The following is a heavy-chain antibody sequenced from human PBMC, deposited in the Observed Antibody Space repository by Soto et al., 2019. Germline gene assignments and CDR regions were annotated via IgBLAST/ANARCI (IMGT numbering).Heavy chain of an antibody. D-gene: IGHD3-22*01. V-gene: IGHV4-39*01. CDR1: GDSISSSSYY. CDR3: AVTGSSDYYRMWFDP. J-gene: IGHJ5*02. CDR2: IYHSGNT. Sequence: SETLSLTCTVSGDSISSSSYYWGWVRQPPGKGLEWIGSIYHSGNTYYNPSLKRRVTISVDTYKNQFSLKLSSVTATDTAAYYCAVTGSSDYYRMWFDPWGLGTLGTVSS.